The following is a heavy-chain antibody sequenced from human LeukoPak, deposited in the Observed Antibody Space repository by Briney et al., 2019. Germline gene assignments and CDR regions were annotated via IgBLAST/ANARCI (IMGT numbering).Heavy chain of an antibody. CDR1: GGTFSSYA. D-gene: IGHD1-26*01. CDR2: IIPIFGTA. J-gene: IGHJ4*02. V-gene: IGHV1-69*05. Sequence: GASVKVSCKASGGTFSSYAISWVRQAPGQGLEWMGGIIPIFGTANYAQKLQGRVTMTTDTSTSTAYMELRSLRSDDTAVYYCAREGGNSFDYWGQGTLVTVSS. CDR3: AREGGNSFDY.